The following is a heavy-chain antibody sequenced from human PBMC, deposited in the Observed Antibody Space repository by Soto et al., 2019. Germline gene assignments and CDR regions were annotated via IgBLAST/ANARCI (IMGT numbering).Heavy chain of an antibody. CDR2: INPSGGST. CDR3: ARGPPSITIFGVVIINFDY. V-gene: IGHV1-46*01. D-gene: IGHD3-3*01. CDR1: GYTFTSYY. J-gene: IGHJ4*02. Sequence: ASVKVSCKASGYTFTSYYMHWVRQAPGQGLEWMGIINPSGGSTSYAQKFQGRVTMTRDTSTSTVYMELSSLRSEDTAVYYCARGPPSITIFGVVIINFDYWGQGTLVTVSS.